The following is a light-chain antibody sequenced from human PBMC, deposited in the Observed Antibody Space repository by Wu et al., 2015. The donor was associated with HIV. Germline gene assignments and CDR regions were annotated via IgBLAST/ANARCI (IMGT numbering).Light chain of an antibody. CDR1: QSVTNY. J-gene: IGKJ4*01. Sequence: EIVLTQSPATLSLSPGERATLSCRASQSVTNYLSWYQHKPGQAPRLLIYDASTRATGIPDRFSGSGSGTDFTLTISSLEPEDVAVYYCRQHSSWPPLTFGGGTRV. CDR2: DAS. CDR3: RQHSSWPPLT. V-gene: IGKV3-11*01.